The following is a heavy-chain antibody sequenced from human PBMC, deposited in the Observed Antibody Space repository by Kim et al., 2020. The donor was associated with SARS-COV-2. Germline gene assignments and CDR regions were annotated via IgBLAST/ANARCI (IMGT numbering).Heavy chain of an antibody. V-gene: IGHV3-30*18. CDR2: ISYDGSNK. Sequence: GGSLRLSCAASGFTFSYYGMHWVRQAPGKGLEWVALISYDGSNKYYADSVKGRFTISRDNSKNALYLQMNSLRAEDTAVYYCAKDLILTVTLQPGHYYNYGMDVWGQGTTVTVSS. CDR3: AKDLILTVTLQPGHYYNYGMDV. CDR1: GFTFSYYG. D-gene: IGHD4-17*01. J-gene: IGHJ6*02.